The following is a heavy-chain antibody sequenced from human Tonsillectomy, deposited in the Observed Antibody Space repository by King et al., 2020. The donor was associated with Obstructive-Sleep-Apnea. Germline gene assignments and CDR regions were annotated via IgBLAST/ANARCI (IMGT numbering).Heavy chain of an antibody. CDR2: INPHSGGA. V-gene: IGHV1-2*05. CDR3: ARVRDADDRSVYYYLDYFDY. CDR1: GYTFTGYY. J-gene: IGHJ4*02. Sequence: QLVQSGAEVKKPGASVKVSCTASGYTFTGYYIHWVRQAPGQGLEWMGRINPHSGGADYAQKFQGRVTMTRDTSISTAYLELSRLTSEDTVVYYSARVRDADDRSVYYYLDYFDYWGQGTLVTVSS. D-gene: IGHD3-22*01.